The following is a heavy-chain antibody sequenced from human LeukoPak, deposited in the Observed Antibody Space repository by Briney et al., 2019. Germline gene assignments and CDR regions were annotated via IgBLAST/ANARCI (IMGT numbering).Heavy chain of an antibody. J-gene: IGHJ4*02. CDR2: ISGSGDST. Sequence: GGSLRLSCAASGFTFSSYAMSWVRQAPGKGLEWVSAISGSGDSTYYADSVKGRFTISRDNSKNTLYLQMNSLRAEDTAVYYCAKERIAVAGALCAYWGQGTLVTVSP. D-gene: IGHD6-19*01. V-gene: IGHV3-23*01. CDR1: GFTFSSYA. CDR3: AKERIAVAGALCAY.